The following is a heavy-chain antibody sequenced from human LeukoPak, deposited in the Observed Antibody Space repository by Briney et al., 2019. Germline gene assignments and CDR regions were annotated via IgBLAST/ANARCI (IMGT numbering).Heavy chain of an antibody. V-gene: IGHV4-34*01. J-gene: IGHJ5*02. Sequence: SETLSLTCVVHGETFSGYYWSWIRQPPGKGLKWIGEINHSGSTNYNPSLKSRVTMSVDTSKNQFSLKLSSVTAADTAVYYCARGRFRIAARPMYNWFDPWGQGTLVTVSS. D-gene: IGHD6-6*01. CDR1: GETFSGYY. CDR2: INHSGST. CDR3: ARGRFRIAARPMYNWFDP.